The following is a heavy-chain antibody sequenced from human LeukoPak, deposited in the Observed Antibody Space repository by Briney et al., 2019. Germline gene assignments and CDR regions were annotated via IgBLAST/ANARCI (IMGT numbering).Heavy chain of an antibody. J-gene: IGHJ3*02. CDR1: GFIFSSYW. V-gene: IGHV3-7*01. Sequence: QPGGSLRLSCAASGFIFSSYWMSWVRQAPGKGLEWVANIKQDGSEKYYVDSVKGRFTISRDNAENSLYLQMNSLRAEDTAVYYCARARSVYTMFDAFDIWGQGTMVTVSS. D-gene: IGHD3-3*01. CDR3: ARARSVYTMFDAFDI. CDR2: IKQDGSEK.